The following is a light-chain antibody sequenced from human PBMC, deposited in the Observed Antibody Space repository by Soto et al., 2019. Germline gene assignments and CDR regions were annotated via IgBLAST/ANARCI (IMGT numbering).Light chain of an antibody. V-gene: IGLV2-14*01. CDR2: DAS. CDR1: SSDVGGYNF. Sequence: QSALTQPASVSGSPGQSITISCTGTSSDVGGYNFVSWYQQHPGKAPKLMIYDASNRPSGVSNRFSGSKSGKTASLTISGLKAEDESDYYCTSYTSSNTLVFGGGTKVTVL. J-gene: IGLJ2*01. CDR3: TSYTSSNTLV.